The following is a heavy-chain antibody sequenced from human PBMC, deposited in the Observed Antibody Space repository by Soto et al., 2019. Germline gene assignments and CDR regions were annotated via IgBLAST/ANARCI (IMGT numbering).Heavy chain of an antibody. CDR3: ASGLRTRPYYCYGMDV. J-gene: IGHJ6*02. CDR1: GCTFLSYG. CDR2: ISAYNGNT. V-gene: IGHV1-18*01. D-gene: IGHD4-17*01. Sequence: GDSVKVDCKAAGCTFLSYGMSWVRPAAGQGLEGMGWISAYNGNTNYAQKLQGRVTMTTDTSTSTAYMELRSLRSDDTAVYYCASGLRTRPYYCYGMDVWGQGTTVTVSS.